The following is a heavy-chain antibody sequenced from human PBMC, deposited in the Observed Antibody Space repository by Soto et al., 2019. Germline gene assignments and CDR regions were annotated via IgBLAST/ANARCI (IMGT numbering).Heavy chain of an antibody. CDR1: GGSISSSSYY. J-gene: IGHJ4*02. V-gene: IGHV4-39*01. D-gene: IGHD2-8*01. Sequence: KASETLSLTCTVSGGSISSSSYYWGWTRQPPGKGLEWIGSIYYSGSTYYNPSLKSRVTISVDTSKNQSSLKLSSVTAADTAVYYCARHLYGFDYWGQGTLVTVSS. CDR2: IYYSGST. CDR3: ARHLYGFDY.